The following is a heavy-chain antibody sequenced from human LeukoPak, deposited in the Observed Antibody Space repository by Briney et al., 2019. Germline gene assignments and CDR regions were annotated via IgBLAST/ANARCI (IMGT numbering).Heavy chain of an antibody. J-gene: IGHJ6*02. CDR1: GYTFTIYG. V-gene: IGHV1-18*01. D-gene: IGHD3-3*01. CDR2: ISAYNGNT. Sequence: ASVKVSSTPSGYTFTIYGISGVRQAPGQGLEWMGWISAYNGNTNYAQKLQGRVTMTTDTSTSTAYMELRSLRSDDTAVYYCARDQGFFTIFGVHYCYGMDVWGQGTTVTVSS. CDR3: ARDQGFFTIFGVHYCYGMDV.